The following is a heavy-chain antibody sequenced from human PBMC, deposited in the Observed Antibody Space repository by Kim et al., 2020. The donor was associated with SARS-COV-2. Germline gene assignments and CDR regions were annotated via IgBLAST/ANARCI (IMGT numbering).Heavy chain of an antibody. D-gene: IGHD4-4*01. CDR2: VNAANDQT. Sequence: ASVKVSCKASGYTFKPYPIHWLLQAPGQTLEWMGWVNAANDQTKYSQKVQGRITISRDTSANTAYMELRSLTTKDTAFYYCVRDMNPTVYDYWGQGTLVTVSS. V-gene: IGHV1-3*01. CDR1: GYTFKPYP. J-gene: IGHJ4*02. CDR3: VRDMNPTVYDY.